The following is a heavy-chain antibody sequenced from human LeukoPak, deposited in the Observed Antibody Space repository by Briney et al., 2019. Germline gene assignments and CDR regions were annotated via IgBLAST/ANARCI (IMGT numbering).Heavy chain of an antibody. Sequence: ASVKVSCKASGYTFTGYYMHWVRRAPGQGLEWMGWINPNSGGTNYAQKFQGRVTMTRDTSTSTAYMELSRLRSDDTAVYYCARVPITMVRGVIRDWFDPWGQGTLVTVSS. J-gene: IGHJ5*02. D-gene: IGHD3-10*01. CDR3: ARVPITMVRGVIRDWFDP. CDR2: INPNSGGT. CDR1: GYTFTGYY. V-gene: IGHV1-2*02.